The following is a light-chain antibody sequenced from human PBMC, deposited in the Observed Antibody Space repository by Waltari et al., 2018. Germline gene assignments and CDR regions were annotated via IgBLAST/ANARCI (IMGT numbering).Light chain of an antibody. V-gene: IGKV1-39*01. CDR3: QQSYSSLYT. CDR1: QRISNF. CDR2: AAS. Sequence: DIQMTQSPSSLSASVGDRVTITWRASQRISNFLNWYQQKPGKAPKLLIYAASRLQSGVPSRFSASGSGTDFTLTISSLQPEDFATYFCQQSYSSLYTFGQGTKLEI. J-gene: IGKJ2*01.